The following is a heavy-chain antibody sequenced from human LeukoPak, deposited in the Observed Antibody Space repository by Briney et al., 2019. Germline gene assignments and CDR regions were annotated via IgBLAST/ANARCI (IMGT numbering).Heavy chain of an antibody. J-gene: IGHJ4*02. CDR1: GESIRGHY. CDR3: ARGITFGGVVDPFDY. Sequence: PSETLSLTCGVYGESIRGHYWTWVRQTPGKGLEWIMVIDHSESTKYNPSLKSRATISVDTSKNQLSLRLSSVTAADTAVYYCARGITFGGVVDPFDYWGQGTLVTVSS. CDR2: IDHSEST. V-gene: IGHV4-34*01. D-gene: IGHD3-16*02.